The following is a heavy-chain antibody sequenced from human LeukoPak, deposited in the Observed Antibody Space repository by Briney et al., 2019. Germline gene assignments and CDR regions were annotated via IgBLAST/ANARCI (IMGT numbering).Heavy chain of an antibody. CDR3: ARVSYYDFWSGSLDY. V-gene: IGHV1-18*01. J-gene: IGHJ4*02. Sequence: ASVKVSCKASGYTFTSYGISWVRQAPGQGLEWMGWISAYNGNTNYAQKLQGRVTVTTDTSTSTAYMELRSLRSDDTAVYYCARVSYYDFWSGSLDYWGQGTLVTVSS. CDR1: GYTFTSYG. D-gene: IGHD3-3*01. CDR2: ISAYNGNT.